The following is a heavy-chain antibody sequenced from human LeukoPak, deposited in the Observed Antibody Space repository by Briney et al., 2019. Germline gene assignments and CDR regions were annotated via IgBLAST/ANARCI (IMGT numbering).Heavy chain of an antibody. CDR3: ARFSGYCSSTSCPRGWFDP. CDR2: IYYSGST. V-gene: IGHV4-59*01. CDR1: GGSISSYY. D-gene: IGHD2-2*03. J-gene: IGHJ5*02. Sequence: SETLSLTCTVSGGSISSYYWSWMRQPPGKGLEWIGYIYYSGSTNYKASLKSRVPISVDTSKTHFSRKLSSVTAADTAVYYCARFSGYCSSTSCPRGWFDPWGQGTLVTGSS.